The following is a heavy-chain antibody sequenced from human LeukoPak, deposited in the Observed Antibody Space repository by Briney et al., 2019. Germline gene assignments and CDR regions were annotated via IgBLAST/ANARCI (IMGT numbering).Heavy chain of an antibody. V-gene: IGHV4-39*01. J-gene: IGHJ4*02. CDR2: IYYSGST. D-gene: IGHD3-22*01. CDR1: GGSISSSSYY. Sequence: SETLSLTCTVSGGSISSSSYYWGWIHQPPGKGLEWIGSIYYSGSTYYSPSLKSRVTISVDTSKNQFSLKLSSVAAAKTAGNYCARQITMIVVEYWGQGTLVTVSS. CDR3: ARQITMIVVEY.